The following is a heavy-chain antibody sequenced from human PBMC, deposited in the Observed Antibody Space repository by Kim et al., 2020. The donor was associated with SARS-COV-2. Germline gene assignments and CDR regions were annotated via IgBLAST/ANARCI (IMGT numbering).Heavy chain of an antibody. J-gene: IGHJ6*02. CDR1: GFTFSSYG. Sequence: GGSLRLSCAASGFTFSSYGMHWVRQAPGKGLEWVAVIWYDGSNKYYADSVKGRFTISRDTSKNTLYLQMNSLRAEDTAVYYCARDIGGYDHYYYYGMDVWGRGTTVTVSS. CDR3: ARDIGGYDHYYYYGMDV. D-gene: IGHD5-12*01. CDR2: IWYDGSNK. V-gene: IGHV3-33*01.